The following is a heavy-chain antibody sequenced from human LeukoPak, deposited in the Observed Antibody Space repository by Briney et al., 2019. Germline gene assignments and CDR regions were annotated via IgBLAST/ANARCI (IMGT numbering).Heavy chain of an antibody. CDR1: GYTFTGYY. J-gene: IGHJ4*02. V-gene: IGHV1-2*04. D-gene: IGHD1-26*01. CDR2: INPNSGGT. CDR3: AKDQKWESPHYFDK. Sequence: ASVKVSCKASGYTFTGYYMHWVRQAPGQGLEWMGWINPNSGGTNYAQKFQGWVTMTRDTSISTAYMELSRLRSDDTAVYYCAKDQKWESPHYFDKWGQGILVTVSS.